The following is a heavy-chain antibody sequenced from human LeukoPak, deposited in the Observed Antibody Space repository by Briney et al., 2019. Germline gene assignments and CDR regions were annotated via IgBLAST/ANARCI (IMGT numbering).Heavy chain of an antibody. Sequence: ASVKVSCMASGYTFTGYYMHWVRQAPGQGLEWMGWINPNSGGTNYAQKFQGRVTMTRDTSISTAYMELSRLRSDDTAVYYCLMGIVGANYPLYYFDYWGQGTLVTVSS. CDR1: GYTFTGYY. CDR3: LMGIVGANYPLYYFDY. J-gene: IGHJ4*02. D-gene: IGHD1-26*01. V-gene: IGHV1-2*02. CDR2: INPNSGGT.